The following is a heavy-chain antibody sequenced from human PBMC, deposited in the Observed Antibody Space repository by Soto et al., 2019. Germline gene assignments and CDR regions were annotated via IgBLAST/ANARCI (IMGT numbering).Heavy chain of an antibody. CDR3: AAGGSGYYAN. CDR2: IKTDGTYA. V-gene: IGHV3-74*01. CDR1: GFTFSTYW. J-gene: IGHJ4*02. Sequence: EVQLVESGGDLVQPGGSLRLSWAASGFTFSTYWMHWVRQAPGKGLLWVSRIKTDGTYATYADSVKGRFTISRDNAKNTLYLQMNSLRVEDAAVYYCAAGGSGYYANWAQGTLVTVSS. D-gene: IGHD3-22*01.